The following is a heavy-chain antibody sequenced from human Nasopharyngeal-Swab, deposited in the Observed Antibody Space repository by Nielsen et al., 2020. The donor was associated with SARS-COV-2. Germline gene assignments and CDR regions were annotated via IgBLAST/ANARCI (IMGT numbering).Heavy chain of an antibody. CDR2: INPGGGSA. V-gene: IGHV1-46*01. D-gene: IGHD2-15*01. Sequence: ASVKVSCKASGYTFTTSYIHWVRQAPGQGLEWIGIINPGGGSARYSQNFQSRVTMTRDTSTNTVYMELYSLTSEDTAVYYCARGGDPREVVAATDCFDPWGQGTLVTVSS. CDR3: ARGGDPREVVAATDCFDP. J-gene: IGHJ5*02. CDR1: GYTFTTSY.